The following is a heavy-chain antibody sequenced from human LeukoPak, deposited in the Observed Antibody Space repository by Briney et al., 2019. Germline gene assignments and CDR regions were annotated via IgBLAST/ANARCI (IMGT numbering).Heavy chain of an antibody. CDR1: GFTFSSYS. CDR3: ARVAVDTAMVEYYFDY. J-gene: IGHJ4*02. CDR2: ISSSSSYI. Sequence: GGSLRLSCAASGFTFSSYSMNWARQAPGKGLEWVSSISSSSSYIYYADSVKGRFTISRDNAKNSLYLQMNSLRAEDTAVYYCARVAVDTAMVEYYFDYWGQGTLVTVSS. V-gene: IGHV3-21*01. D-gene: IGHD5-18*01.